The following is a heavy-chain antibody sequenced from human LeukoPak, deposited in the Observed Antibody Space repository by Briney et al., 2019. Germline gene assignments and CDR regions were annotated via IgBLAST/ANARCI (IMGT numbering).Heavy chain of an antibody. CDR2: VSGGGEDT. J-gene: IGHJ2*01. V-gene: IGHV3-23*01. D-gene: IGHD1-1*01. Sequence: GGSLRLSCAASGFTFSSYAMSWIRQAPGKGLDWVSAVSGGGEDTYYPDSVKGRFTISRDNSKNTLYLQMYSLRVEDTAIYYCAKPRAMTTGVGRYFDLWGRGTLVTVSS. CDR3: AKPRAMTTGVGRYFDL. CDR1: GFTFSSYA.